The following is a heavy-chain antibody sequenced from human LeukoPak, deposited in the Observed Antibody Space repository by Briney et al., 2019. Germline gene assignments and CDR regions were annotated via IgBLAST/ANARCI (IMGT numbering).Heavy chain of an antibody. D-gene: IGHD3-3*01. V-gene: IGHV3-30*02. J-gene: IGHJ6*03. CDR2: IRYDGSNK. CDR1: GFTFSSYG. CDR3: ANPHQSGYYCLGYMDV. Sequence: GGSLRLSCAASGFTFSSYGMHWVRQAPGKGLEWVAFIRYDGSNKCYTDSVKGRFTISRDNSKNTLYLQMNSLRAEDTAVYYCANPHQSGYYCLGYMDVWGKGTTVTVSS.